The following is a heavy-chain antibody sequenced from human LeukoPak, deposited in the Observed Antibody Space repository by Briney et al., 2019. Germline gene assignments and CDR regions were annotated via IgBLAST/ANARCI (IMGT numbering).Heavy chain of an antibody. CDR2: ISSSSSYI. CDR1: GFTFSSYA. Sequence: GGSLRLSCAASGFTFSSYAMTWVRQAPGKGLEWVSSISSSSSYIYYADSVKGRFTISRDNAKNSLYLQMNSLRAEDTAVYYCARDLGGYCSGGSCYLGDFDYWGQGTLVTVSS. CDR3: ARDLGGYCSGGSCYLGDFDY. D-gene: IGHD2-15*01. J-gene: IGHJ4*02. V-gene: IGHV3-21*04.